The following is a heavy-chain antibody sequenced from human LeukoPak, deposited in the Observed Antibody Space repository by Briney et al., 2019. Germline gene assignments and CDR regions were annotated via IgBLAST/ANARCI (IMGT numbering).Heavy chain of an antibody. CDR2: IIPIFGTA. D-gene: IGHD3-10*01. CDR1: GGTFSSYA. CDR3: ARGDVNYYGSGSYYYMDV. Sequence: GASVKVSCKASGGTFSSYAISWVRQAPGQGLEWMGGIIPIFGTANYAQKFQGRVTITTDGSTSTAYMELSSLRSEDTAVYYCARGDVNYYGSGSYYYMDVWGKGTTVTVSS. J-gene: IGHJ6*03. V-gene: IGHV1-69*05.